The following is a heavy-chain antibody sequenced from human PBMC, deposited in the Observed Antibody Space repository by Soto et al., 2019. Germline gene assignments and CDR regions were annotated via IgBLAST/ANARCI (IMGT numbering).Heavy chain of an antibody. CDR3: ARVGPYYYDSRRDLNWFDP. CDR1: GGTFSSYA. D-gene: IGHD3-22*01. J-gene: IGHJ5*02. Sequence: QVQLVQSGAEVKKPGSSVKVSCKASGGTFSSYAICWVRQAPGQGLEWMGGIIPIFGTANYAQKFQGRVTLTADESTSTAYMELSSLRSGDTAVYYCARVGPYYYDSRRDLNWFDPWGKGTLVTVSS. CDR2: IIPIFGTA. V-gene: IGHV1-69*01.